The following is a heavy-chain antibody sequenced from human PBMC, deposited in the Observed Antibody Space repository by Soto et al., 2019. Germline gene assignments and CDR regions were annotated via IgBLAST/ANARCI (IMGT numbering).Heavy chain of an antibody. V-gene: IGHV1-8*01. CDR1: GYTFTSYD. J-gene: IGHJ6*02. D-gene: IGHD3-3*01. CDR3: ARGNLFDYYYGMDV. CDR2: MNPNSGNT. Sequence: ASVKVSCKASGYTFTSYDINWVRQATGQGLEWMGWMNPNSGNTGYAQKFQGRVTMTRNTSIGTAYMELSSLRSEDTAVYHCARGNLFDYYYGMDVWGQGTTVTVS.